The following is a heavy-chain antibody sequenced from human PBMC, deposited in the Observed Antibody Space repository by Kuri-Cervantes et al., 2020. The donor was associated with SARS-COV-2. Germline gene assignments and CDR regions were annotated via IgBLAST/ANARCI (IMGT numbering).Heavy chain of an antibody. CDR2: IWYDGSNK. V-gene: IGHV3-33*01. CDR3: ARTMNLPYSSSSGLGYFDY. J-gene: IGHJ4*02. Sequence: GGSLRLSCAASGFTFSSYGMHWVRQAPGKGLEWVAVIWYDGSNKYYADSVKGRFTISRDNSKNTLYLQMNSLRAEDTAVYYCARTMNLPYSSSSGLGYFDYWGQGTLVPGAS. D-gene: IGHD6-6*01. CDR1: GFTFSSYG.